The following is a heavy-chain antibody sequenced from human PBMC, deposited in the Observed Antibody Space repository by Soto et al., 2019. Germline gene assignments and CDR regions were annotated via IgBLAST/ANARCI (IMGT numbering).Heavy chain of an antibody. CDR3: ARDIVATIFPSKRLLGYFDY. Sequence: QVQLVQSGAEVKKPGASVKVSCKASGYTFTSYYMHWVRQAPGQGLEWMGIINPSGGSTSYAQKFQGRVTMTRDTSTSTVYMELSSLRSEDTAVYYCARDIVATIFPSKRLLGYFDYWGQGTLVTVSS. CDR2: INPSGGST. D-gene: IGHD5-12*01. J-gene: IGHJ4*02. CDR1: GYTFTSYY. V-gene: IGHV1-46*01.